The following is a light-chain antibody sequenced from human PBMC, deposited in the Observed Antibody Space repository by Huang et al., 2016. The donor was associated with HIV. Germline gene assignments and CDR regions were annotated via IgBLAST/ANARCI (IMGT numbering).Light chain of an antibody. CDR3: QKYNSAPLT. Sequence: DIQMTQSPSSLSASVGDRVTITCRASQDISNYLAWFQQKPGQVPKLLIYAASTFQSGVPSRFSGSGSGTDFSLTISSLQPEDVATYYCQKYNSAPLTFGGGNKVEIK. V-gene: IGKV1-27*01. CDR1: QDISNY. CDR2: AAS. J-gene: IGKJ4*01.